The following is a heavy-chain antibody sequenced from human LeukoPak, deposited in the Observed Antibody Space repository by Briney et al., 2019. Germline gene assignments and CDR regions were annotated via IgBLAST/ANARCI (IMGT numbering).Heavy chain of an antibody. D-gene: IGHD3-22*01. CDR1: GGTFSRNT. V-gene: IGHV1-69*05. Sequence: SVKVSCKASGGTFSRNTVTWVRQAPGQGLEWMGGIIPMFGTPNYAQNFRGRVTVTTDESTGTASMELTSLRSEDTAVYYCARVSVDSGYYYLDLWGQGTLVTVSS. CDR3: ARVSVDSGYYYLDL. CDR2: IIPMFGTP. J-gene: IGHJ4*02.